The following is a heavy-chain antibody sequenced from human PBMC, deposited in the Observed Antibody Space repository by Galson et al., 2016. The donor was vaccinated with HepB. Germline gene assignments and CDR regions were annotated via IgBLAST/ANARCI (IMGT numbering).Heavy chain of an antibody. CDR2: IYYTGSA. Sequence: SETLSLTCTVSGDSVNSDSYYWNWIRQPPGKGLEWIGYIYYTGSAKSSSSLKSRVTILIDTSKNQFFLKLSSVTAADTAVYYCARGDLFGFDDWGQGTLVTVSS. CDR1: GDSVNSDSYY. J-gene: IGHJ4*02. CDR3: ARGDLFGFDD. D-gene: IGHD2-21*02. V-gene: IGHV4-61*01.